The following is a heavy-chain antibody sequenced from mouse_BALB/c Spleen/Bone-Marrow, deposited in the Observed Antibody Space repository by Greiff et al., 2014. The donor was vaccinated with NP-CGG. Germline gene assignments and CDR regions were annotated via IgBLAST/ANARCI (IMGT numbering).Heavy chain of an antibody. Sequence: QVQLKESGPGLVAPSQSLSITCTVSGFSLTSYGVHWVRQPPGKGLERLGVIWAGGSTNYNSALMSRLSISKDNSKSQVFLKMNSLQIDDTAMYYCARSGLRRPAMDYWGQGTSVTVSS. CDR1: GFSLTSYG. J-gene: IGHJ4*01. CDR3: ARSGLRRPAMDY. D-gene: IGHD2-4*01. CDR2: IWAGGST. V-gene: IGHV2-9*02.